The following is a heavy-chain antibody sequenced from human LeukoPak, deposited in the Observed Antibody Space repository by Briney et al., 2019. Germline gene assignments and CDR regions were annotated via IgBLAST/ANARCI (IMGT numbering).Heavy chain of an antibody. D-gene: IGHD2-2*01. Sequence: ASVKVSCKASGYTFTGYYMHWVRQAPGQGLEWMGWINPNSGGTNYARKFQGRVTMTRDTSISTAYMELSRLRSDDTAVYYCASPLYCSSTSCYAHVYWGQGTLVTVSS. CDR1: GYTFTGYY. J-gene: IGHJ4*02. CDR3: ASPLYCSSTSCYAHVY. CDR2: INPNSGGT. V-gene: IGHV1-2*02.